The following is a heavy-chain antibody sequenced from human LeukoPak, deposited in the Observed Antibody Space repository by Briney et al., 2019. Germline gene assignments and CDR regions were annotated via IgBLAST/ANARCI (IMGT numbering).Heavy chain of an antibody. CDR1: GGSISTGTYF. J-gene: IGHJ4*02. V-gene: IGHV4-39*01. CDR2: MSYNSGTT. D-gene: IGHD6-13*01. CDR3: ARHGIAGAGSDY. Sequence: SETLSLTCTLSGGSISTGTYFWGWIRPPPGKGLEWIGSMSYNSGTTHYNPSLKSRVTISIDTSKNQFSLRLTSVTAPDTAVYYCARHGIAGAGSDYWGQGTLVTVSS.